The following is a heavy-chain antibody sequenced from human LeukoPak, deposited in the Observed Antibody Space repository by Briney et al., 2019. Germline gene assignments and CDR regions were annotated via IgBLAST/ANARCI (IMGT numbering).Heavy chain of an antibody. J-gene: IGHJ4*02. CDR3: ARVSYYDSSGNRGAFDY. D-gene: IGHD3-22*01. CDR2: INHSGST. V-gene: IGHV4-34*01. CDR1: GGSFSGYY. Sequence: SETLSLTCAVYGGSFSGYYWSWIRQPPGKGLEWIGEINHSGSTNYNPSLKSRVTISVDTSKNQFSLKLSSVTAADTAVYYCARVSYYDSSGNRGAFDYWGQGTLVTASS.